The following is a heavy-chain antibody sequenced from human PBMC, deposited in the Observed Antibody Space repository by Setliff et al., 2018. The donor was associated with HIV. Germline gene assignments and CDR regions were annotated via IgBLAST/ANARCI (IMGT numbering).Heavy chain of an antibody. J-gene: IGHJ3*01. CDR3: ARTTILQESFDL. D-gene: IGHD1-1*01. CDR2: IYTSGST. Sequence: SETLSLTCTVSGGSITSFYWNWIRQPAGRGLEWIGRIYTSGSTNYSPSLKSRVSMSVDTSRNQLSLRLTSVTAADTAVNFCARTTILQESFDLWGQGTMVTVS. V-gene: IGHV4-4*07. CDR1: GGSITSFY.